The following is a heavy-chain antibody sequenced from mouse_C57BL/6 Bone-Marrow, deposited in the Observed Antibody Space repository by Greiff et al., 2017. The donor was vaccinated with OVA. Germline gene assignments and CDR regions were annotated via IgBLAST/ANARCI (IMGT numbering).Heavy chain of an antibody. V-gene: IGHV1-26*01. CDR2: INPNNGGT. CDR3: ARGWFYAMDY. CDR1: GYTFTDYY. J-gene: IGHJ4*01. Sequence: VQLQQSGPELVKPGASVKISCKASGYTFTDYYMNWVKQSHGKSLEWIGDINPNNGGTSYNQKFKGKATLTVDKSSSTAYMELRSLTSEDSAVYYCARGWFYAMDYWGQGTSVTVSS. D-gene: IGHD3-3*01.